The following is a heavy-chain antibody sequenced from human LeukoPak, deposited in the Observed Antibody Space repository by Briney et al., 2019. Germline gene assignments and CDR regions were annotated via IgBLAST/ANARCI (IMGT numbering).Heavy chain of an antibody. CDR3: ARHTYYDILTGYFAFDI. CDR2: IYHSGST. Sequence: PSETLSLTCAVSGYSISSGYYWGWIRQPPGKGLEWIGSIYHSGSTYYNPSLKSRVTISVDTSKNQFSLKLSSVTAADTAVYYCARHTYYDILTGYFAFDIWGQGTMVTVSS. CDR1: GYSISSGYY. V-gene: IGHV4-38-2*01. D-gene: IGHD3-9*01. J-gene: IGHJ3*02.